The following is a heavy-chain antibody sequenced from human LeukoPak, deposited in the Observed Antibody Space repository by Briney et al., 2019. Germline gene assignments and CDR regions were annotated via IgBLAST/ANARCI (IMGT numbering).Heavy chain of an antibody. CDR2: IYYSGST. Sequence: KPSETLSLTCTVSGGSISSSSYYWGWIRQPPGKGLEWIGSIYYSGSTYYNPSLKSRVTISVDTSKNRFSLKLSSVTAADTAVYYCARHVYDFWSGALNGYYYMDVWGKGTTVTVSS. V-gene: IGHV4-39*01. J-gene: IGHJ6*03. CDR3: ARHVYDFWSGALNGYYYMDV. D-gene: IGHD3-3*01. CDR1: GGSISSSSYY.